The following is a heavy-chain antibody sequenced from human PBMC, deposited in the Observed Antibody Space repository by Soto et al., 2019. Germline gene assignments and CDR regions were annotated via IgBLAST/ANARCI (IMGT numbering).Heavy chain of an antibody. CDR3: ARRDSRGYGLDY. CDR1: GGSISSDSYY. D-gene: IGHD5-18*01. V-gene: IGHV4-39*07. Sequence: PSETLSLTCTVSGGSISSDSYYWGWIRQSPEKGLEWIASISYSGSTYYNPSLKSRVTISVDRSKNQFSLTVSSVTAADTAVYYCARRDSRGYGLDYWGQGTLVTVS. CDR2: ISYSGST. J-gene: IGHJ4*02.